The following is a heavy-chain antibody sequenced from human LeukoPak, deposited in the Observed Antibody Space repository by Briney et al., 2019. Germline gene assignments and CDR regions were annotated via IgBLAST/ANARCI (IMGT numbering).Heavy chain of an antibody. D-gene: IGHD2-15*01. CDR2: ISYDGSNK. J-gene: IGHJ1*01. Sequence: GGSLRLSCAASGFTFSSYGMHWVRQAPGKGLEWVAVISYDGSNKYYADSVKGRFTISRDNSKNTLYLQMNSLRAEDTAVYYCAKGTVVVVAATTRAPNEYFQHWGQGTLVTVSS. CDR1: GFTFSSYG. CDR3: AKGTVVVVAATTRAPNEYFQH. V-gene: IGHV3-30*18.